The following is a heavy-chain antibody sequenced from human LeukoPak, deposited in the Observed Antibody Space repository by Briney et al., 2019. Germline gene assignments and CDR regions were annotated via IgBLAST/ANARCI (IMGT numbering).Heavy chain of an antibody. CDR2: INPKSGAT. V-gene: IGHV1-2*06. J-gene: IGHJ4*02. CDR3: ARGGLVGATDFDY. CDR1: GYIFTDYS. D-gene: IGHD1-26*01. Sequence: ASVKVSCKASGYIFTDYSMDWVRQAPGQGLEWMGRINPKSGATNYAQKFQGSLTMTTDTSTSTAYAELSSLRFDDTAVYYCARGGLVGATDFDYWGQGTLVTVSS.